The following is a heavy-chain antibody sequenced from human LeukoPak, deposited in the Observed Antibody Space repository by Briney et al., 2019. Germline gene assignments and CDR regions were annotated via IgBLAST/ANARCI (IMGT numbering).Heavy chain of an antibody. V-gene: IGHV3-66*01. CDR3: ACTTVTTSH. CDR2: IYSGGST. Sequence: PGGSLRLSCAASGFTFSDYYMSWIRQAPGKGLEWVSVIYSGGSTYYADSMKGRFTISRDNSKNTLYLQMNSLRAEDTAVYYCACTTVTTSHWGQGTLVTVSS. CDR1: GFTFSDYY. D-gene: IGHD4-17*01. J-gene: IGHJ4*02.